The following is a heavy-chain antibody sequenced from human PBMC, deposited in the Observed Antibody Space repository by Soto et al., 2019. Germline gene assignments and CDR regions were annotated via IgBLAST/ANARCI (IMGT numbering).Heavy chain of an antibody. V-gene: IGHV4-59*12. D-gene: IGHD6-13*01. J-gene: IGHJ4*02. CDR2: IYYSGST. CDR1: GGSISSYY. CDR3: VRGGIAAAGINFDF. Sequence: SETLSLTCTVSGGSISSYYWSWIRQHPGKGLEWIGYIYYSGSTYYNPSLKSRVTISVDTSKNQFSLKLSSVTAADTAVYYCVRGGIAAAGINFDFWGQGTLVTVSS.